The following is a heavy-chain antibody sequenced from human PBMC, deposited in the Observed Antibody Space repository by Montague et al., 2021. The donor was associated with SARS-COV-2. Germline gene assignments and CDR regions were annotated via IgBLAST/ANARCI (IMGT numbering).Heavy chain of an antibody. CDR3: ARQITMVREPFDS. CDR1: GDSVSRSY. CDR2: IYYYGSV. J-gene: IGHJ4*02. D-gene: IGHD3-10*01. Sequence: SETLSLTCTVAGDSVSRSYWNWIRQSPGKGLEWIGNIYYYGSVNXNPSLKSRLSISLATSKNQLSLTLTSVTAADTATYYCARQITMVREPFDSWGQGTLVLVSS. V-gene: IGHV4-59*08.